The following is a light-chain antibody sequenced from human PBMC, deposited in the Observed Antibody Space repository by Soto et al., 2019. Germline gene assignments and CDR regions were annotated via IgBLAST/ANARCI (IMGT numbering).Light chain of an antibody. V-gene: IGKV1-39*01. CDR1: QSISNY. CDR2: AAS. J-gene: IGKJ2*01. CDR3: QQSHTTPYT. Sequence: DIQMTQSPSSLSASEGDRVTITCRASQSISNYLNWYQQKPGQAPKLLIYAASSLQSGVLSRFTGRGSGTDFTLSISDLQPGDFATYSCQQSHTTPYTFGQGTRLEIK.